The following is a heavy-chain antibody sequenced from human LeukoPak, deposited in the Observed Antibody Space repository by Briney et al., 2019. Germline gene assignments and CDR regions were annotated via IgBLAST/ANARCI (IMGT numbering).Heavy chain of an antibody. CDR3: ARAGNIVVVPAAILPNNWFDP. CDR2: INHSGST. V-gene: IGHV4-34*01. D-gene: IGHD2-2*02. Sequence: SEALSLTCAVYGGSFSGYYWSWIRQPPGKGLEWIGEINHSGSTNYNPSLKSRVTISVDTSKNQFSLKLSSVTAADTAVYYCARAGNIVVVPAAILPNNWFDPWGQGTLVTVSS. CDR1: GGSFSGYY. J-gene: IGHJ5*02.